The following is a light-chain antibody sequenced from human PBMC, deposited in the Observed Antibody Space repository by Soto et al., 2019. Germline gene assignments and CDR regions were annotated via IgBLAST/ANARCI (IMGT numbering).Light chain of an antibody. Sequence: EILMTQSRVTLSVSRGERATLSCRASQSVSSNLAWYQQKPGQAPSLLIYGAFTRATGIPARFSGTGSGTEFTLTISSLQSEDFALYYCQQYNDWPLTFGQGTKVDIK. J-gene: IGKJ1*01. V-gene: IGKV3-15*01. CDR1: QSVSSN. CDR3: QQYNDWPLT. CDR2: GAF.